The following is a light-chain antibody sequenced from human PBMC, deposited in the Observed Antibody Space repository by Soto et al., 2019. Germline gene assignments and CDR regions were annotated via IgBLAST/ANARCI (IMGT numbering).Light chain of an antibody. Sequence: QSVLTLPPSVSGAPGQRVTISCTGSSSNIGAGYDVHWYQQFPGTAPKLLIFGNSDRPSGVPDRFSGSKSGTSASLAITGLQDEDEADYFCQSYDSSISTYVLGTGTKVTVL. J-gene: IGLJ1*01. CDR3: QSYDSSISTYV. V-gene: IGLV1-40*01. CDR1: SSNIGAGYD. CDR2: GNS.